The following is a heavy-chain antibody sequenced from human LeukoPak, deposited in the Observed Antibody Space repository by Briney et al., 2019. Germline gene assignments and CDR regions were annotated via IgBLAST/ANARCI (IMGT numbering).Heavy chain of an antibody. V-gene: IGHV1-18*01. D-gene: IGHD6-13*01. CDR3: ARDRAAAAGTRSFGYYGMDV. J-gene: IGHJ6*02. CDR1: GYTFSNYG. CDR2: ISAYNGST. Sequence: VASVKVSCKASGYTFSNYGISWVRQAPGQGLEWMGWISAYNGSTNDAQKFQGRVTVTKDTSTSTVYMELRSLRSDDTAVYYCARDRAAAAGTRSFGYYGMDVWGQGTTVTVSS.